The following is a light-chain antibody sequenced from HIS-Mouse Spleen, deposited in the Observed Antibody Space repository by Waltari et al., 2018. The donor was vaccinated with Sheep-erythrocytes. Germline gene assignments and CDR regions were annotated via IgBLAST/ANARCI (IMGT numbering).Light chain of an antibody. CDR3: QQFNNYPRT. CDR2: DAS. Sequence: LTQSPSSLSASVGDRVTITGRASQGISSALAWYQQKPGKAPKLLIYDASSLESGVPSRFSGSGSGTDFTLTISSLQPEDFAPYYCQQFNNYPRTFGQGTKVEIK. J-gene: IGKJ1*01. CDR1: QGISSA. V-gene: IGKV1D-13*01.